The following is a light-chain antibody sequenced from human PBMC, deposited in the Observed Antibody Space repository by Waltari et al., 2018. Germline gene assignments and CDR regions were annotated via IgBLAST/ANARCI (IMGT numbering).Light chain of an antibody. J-gene: IGLJ1*01. V-gene: IGLV1-36*01. CDR2: YEC. Sequence: QSVLTQPPSVSEAPRQRVTISCSGSSSNIGNNAVNWYQQLPGKAPKLLIFYECWLPSGVSDRFSGSKSGTSASLAISGLQSEDEAYYYCAAWDDSLNGYVFGTGTKVTVL. CDR1: SSNIGNNA. CDR3: AAWDDSLNGYV.